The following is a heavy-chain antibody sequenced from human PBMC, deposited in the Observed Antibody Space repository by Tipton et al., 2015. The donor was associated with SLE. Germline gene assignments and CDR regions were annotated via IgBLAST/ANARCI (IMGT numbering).Heavy chain of an antibody. V-gene: IGHV4-34*09. CDR3: ARDIAAAGGYNWFDP. D-gene: IGHD6-13*01. CDR2: IFYSGRT. J-gene: IGHJ5*02. CDR1: GGSFSGYY. Sequence: TLSLTCAVYGGSFSGYYWGCIRQPPGAGLEWIGTIFYSGRTYYNPSLKSRVTISVDTSKNQFSLKLSSVTAADTAVYYCARDIAAAGGYNWFDPWGQGTLVTVSS.